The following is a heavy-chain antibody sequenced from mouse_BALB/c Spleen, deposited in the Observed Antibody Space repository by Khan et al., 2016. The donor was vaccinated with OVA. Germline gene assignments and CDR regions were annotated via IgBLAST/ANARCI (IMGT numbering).Heavy chain of an antibody. CDR1: GFSLTSYG. CDR2: IWAGGST. D-gene: IGHD2-4*01. Sequence: QVQLKESGPGLVAPSQSLSITCTVSGFSLTSYGVHWVRQTPGKGLEWLGIIWAGGSTNYNSALMSRLSISKDNSKSQVFFKMHSLQTDDTAQVYWARNYDHFVGYFDVWGPGTTVTVSS. V-gene: IGHV2-9*02. J-gene: IGHJ1*01. CDR3: ARNYDHFVGYFDV.